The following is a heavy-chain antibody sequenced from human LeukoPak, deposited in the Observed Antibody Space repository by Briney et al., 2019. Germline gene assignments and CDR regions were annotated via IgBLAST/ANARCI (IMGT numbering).Heavy chain of an antibody. J-gene: IGHJ4*02. Sequence: GWVXXFSGSGVSPYYPASVTGRFTISRDNSKNTLYLQMNSLRAEDTAVYYCAKGSALRATVTTLGYWGQGTLVTVSS. V-gene: IGHV3-23*01. D-gene: IGHD4-17*01. CDR3: AKGSALRATVTTLGY. CDR2: FSGSGVSP.